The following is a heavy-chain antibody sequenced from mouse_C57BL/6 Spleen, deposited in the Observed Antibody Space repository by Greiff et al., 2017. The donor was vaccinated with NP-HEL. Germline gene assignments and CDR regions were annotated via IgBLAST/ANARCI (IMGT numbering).Heavy chain of an antibody. J-gene: IGHJ4*01. CDR3: ARQEDYYGSIYAMDY. CDR1: GFTFSSYG. CDR2: ISSGGSYT. V-gene: IGHV5-6*01. D-gene: IGHD1-1*01. Sequence: EVMLVESGGDLVKPGGSLKLSCAASGFTFSSYGMSWVRQTPDKRLEWVATISSGGSYTYYPDSVKGRFTISRDNAKNTLYLQMSSLKSEDTAMYYCARQEDYYGSIYAMDYWGQGTSVTVSS.